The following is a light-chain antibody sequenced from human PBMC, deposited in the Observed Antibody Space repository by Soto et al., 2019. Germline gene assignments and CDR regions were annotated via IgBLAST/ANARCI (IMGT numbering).Light chain of an antibody. V-gene: IGKV1-33*01. J-gene: IGKJ4*01. CDR3: QQYVNLPAPT. Sequence: GDRVTITCQASQDISNYLNWYQQKPGKAPKLLIYDASNLETGVPSRFSGSGSGTDFTFTISSLQPEDIATYYCQQYVNLPAPTFGGGTKVDIK. CDR1: QDISNY. CDR2: DAS.